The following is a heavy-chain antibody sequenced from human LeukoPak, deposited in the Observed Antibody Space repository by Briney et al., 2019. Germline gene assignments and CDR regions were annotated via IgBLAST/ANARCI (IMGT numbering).Heavy chain of an antibody. Sequence: GGSLRLSCATSGFTFSTYSMNWVRQAPGKGLEWVSSISTSSSYIYYADSVKGRFTMSRDNAKNSLYLQMNSLRAEDTALYYCAREGPPYCSGGSCYAGFDYWGQGTLVTVSS. D-gene: IGHD2-15*01. CDR3: AREGPPYCSGGSCYAGFDY. V-gene: IGHV3-21*01. J-gene: IGHJ4*02. CDR2: ISTSSSYI. CDR1: GFTFSTYS.